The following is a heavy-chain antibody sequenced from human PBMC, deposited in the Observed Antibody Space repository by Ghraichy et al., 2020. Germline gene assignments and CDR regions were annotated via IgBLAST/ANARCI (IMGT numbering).Heavy chain of an antibody. Sequence: GESLNISCAASGFTFSSYWMSWVRQAPGKGLEWVANIKQDGSEKYYVDSVKGRFTISRDNAKNSLYLQMNSLRAEDTAVYYCARVSPLPIVVVPAAIRSFPGMDVWGQGTTVTVSS. CDR1: GFTFSSYW. J-gene: IGHJ6*02. CDR3: ARVSPLPIVVVPAAIRSFPGMDV. V-gene: IGHV3-7*01. CDR2: IKQDGSEK. D-gene: IGHD2-2*02.